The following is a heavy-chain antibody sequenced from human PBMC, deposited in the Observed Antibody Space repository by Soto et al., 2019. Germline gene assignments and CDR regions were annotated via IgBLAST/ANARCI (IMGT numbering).Heavy chain of an antibody. CDR3: ARDRGDFDSGGWFDP. CDR1: GGTFSSYA. V-gene: IGHV1-69*01. CDR2: IIPIFGTA. Sequence: QVQLVQSGAEVKKPGSSVKVSCKASGGTFSSYAISWVRQAPGQGLEWMGGIIPIFGTANYAQKFQGRVTITADEYTSGAYMELSGLRSEGTAVYYCARDRGDFDSGGWFDPWGQGTLVTVSS. D-gene: IGHD3-10*01. J-gene: IGHJ5*02.